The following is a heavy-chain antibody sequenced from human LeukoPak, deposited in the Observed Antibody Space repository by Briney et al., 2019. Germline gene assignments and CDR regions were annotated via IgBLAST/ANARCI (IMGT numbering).Heavy chain of an antibody. J-gene: IGHJ4*02. CDR2: VFYTGSF. CDR3: ARGSSLYDY. Sequence: ETLSLTCAVSGGSLSGSYWSWIRQFPGKGLEWIGFVFYTGSFNYNPSLKSRVRISVDTSRNQFSLKLSSVTAADTAVYYCARGSSLYDYWGQGTLVTVSS. CDR1: GGSLSGSY. D-gene: IGHD6-13*01. V-gene: IGHV4-59*01.